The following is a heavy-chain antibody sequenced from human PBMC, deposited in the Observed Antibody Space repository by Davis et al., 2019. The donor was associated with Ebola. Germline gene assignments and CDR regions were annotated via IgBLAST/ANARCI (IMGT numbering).Heavy chain of an antibody. CDR3: ARPRYCSRTSCSNWFDP. J-gene: IGHJ5*02. Sequence: AASVKVSCKAYGYTFTQYYMHWVRQAPGQGLAWMRILNTSTDGTTYAQKFQGRVTMTRDTSTSTVYMELSSLRSEDTAVYYCARPRYCSRTSCSNWFDPWGQGTLVTVSS. CDR2: LNTSTDGT. V-gene: IGHV1-46*01. CDR1: GYTFTQYY. D-gene: IGHD2-2*01.